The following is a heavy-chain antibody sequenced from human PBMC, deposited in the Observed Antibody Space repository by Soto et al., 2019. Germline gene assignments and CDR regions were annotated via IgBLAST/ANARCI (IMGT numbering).Heavy chain of an antibody. CDR1: GFTFSSYG. Sequence: QVQLVESGGGVVQPGRSLRLSCAASGFTFSSYGMHWVRQAPGKGLEWVAVIWYDGSNKYYADSVKGRFTISRDNSENTIYLQMNSLIAEDTAVYYCARDPRGDDYFDCVAYYGMDVWGQGTTVTVSS. V-gene: IGHV3-33*01. CDR3: ARDPRGDDYFDCVAYYGMDV. J-gene: IGHJ6*02. CDR2: IWYDGSNK. D-gene: IGHD4-17*01.